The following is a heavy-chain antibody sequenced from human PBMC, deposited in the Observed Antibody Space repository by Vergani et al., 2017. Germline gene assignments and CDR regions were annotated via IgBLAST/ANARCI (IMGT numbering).Heavy chain of an antibody. V-gene: IGHV3-9*01. CDR2: ISWNSGST. CDR1: GFTFDDYA. CDR3: AKDISPEAPTIGGIDY. D-gene: IGHD3-16*01. Sequence: EVQLVESGGGLVQPGRSLRLSCAASGFTFDDYAMHWVRQAPGKGLEWVSGISWNSGSTGYADSVKGRFTISRDNAKNSLYLQMNSLRAEDTALYYCAKDISPEAPTIGGIDYWGQGTLVTVSS. J-gene: IGHJ4*02.